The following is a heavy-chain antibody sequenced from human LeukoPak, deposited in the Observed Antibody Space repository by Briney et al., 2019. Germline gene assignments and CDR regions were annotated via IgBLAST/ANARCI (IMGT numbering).Heavy chain of an antibody. CDR1: GFTFSIYW. CDR3: AREPGIAAAGGSLHNWFDP. CDR2: IKQDGSDK. V-gene: IGHV3-7*01. J-gene: IGHJ5*02. Sequence: GGSLRLSCAASGFTFSIYWMTWVRHAPGKGLEWVANIKQDGSDKYYVDSFKGRFTISRDNAKNSLYLQMNNLRAEDTAVYYCAREPGIAAAGGSLHNWFDPWGQGTLVTVSS. D-gene: IGHD6-13*01.